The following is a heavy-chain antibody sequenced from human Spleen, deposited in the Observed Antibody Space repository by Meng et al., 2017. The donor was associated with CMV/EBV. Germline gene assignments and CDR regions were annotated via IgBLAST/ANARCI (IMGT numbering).Heavy chain of an antibody. CDR2: INTNTGNP. CDR1: GDTFTKYA. CDR3: VRDLMAMNLGTWFDP. V-gene: IGHV7-4-1*02. J-gene: IGHJ5*02. D-gene: IGHD5-24*01. Sequence: SGDTFTKYAMNWVRQDPGQGLEWMGWINTNTGNPAYAQGFTGRFVFSSDNSVSTEYLQISSLKAEDTAVYYCVRDLMAMNLGTWFDPWGQGTLVTVSS.